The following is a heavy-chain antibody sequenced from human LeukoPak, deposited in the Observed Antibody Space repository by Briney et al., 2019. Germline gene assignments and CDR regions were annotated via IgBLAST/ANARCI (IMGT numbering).Heavy chain of an antibody. D-gene: IGHD5-12*01. J-gene: IGHJ3*02. CDR2: IIPIFGTA. V-gene: IGHV1-69*05. CDR3: ARVFPGLRGDSFDI. CDR1: GGTFSSYA. Sequence: GSSVKVSCKASGGTFSSYAISWVRQAPGQRLEWMGGIIPIFGTANYAQKFQGRVTITTDESTSTAYMELSSLRSEDTAVYYCARVFPGLRGDSFDIWGQGTMVTVSS.